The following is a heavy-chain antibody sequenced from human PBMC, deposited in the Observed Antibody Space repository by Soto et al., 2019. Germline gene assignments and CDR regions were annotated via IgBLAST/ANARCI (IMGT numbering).Heavy chain of an antibody. CDR2: ISNDGSNK. CDR1: GFTFSNYG. CDR3: AKPRRSSYYTDYYGVYV. Sequence: GGSLRLSCAAPGFTFSNYGMHWVRQAPGKGLEWVAVISNDGSNKYYADSVKGRFTISRDNSKNTLYLQMNSLRAEDTAVYYCAKPRRSSYYTDYYGVYVWGQGTTVPVSS. D-gene: IGHD3-3*01. J-gene: IGHJ6*02. V-gene: IGHV3-30*18.